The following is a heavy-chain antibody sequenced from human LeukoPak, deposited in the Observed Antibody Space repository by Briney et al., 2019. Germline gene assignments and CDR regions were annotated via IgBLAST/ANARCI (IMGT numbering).Heavy chain of an antibody. CDR3: ASAEPRGIIWYPS. CDR1: GASISSHNW. D-gene: IGHD6-13*01. CDR2: IYHSGST. J-gene: IGHJ5*02. Sequence: PSGTLSLTCAVSGASISSHNWWWSWVRQPPGKGLEWIGEIYHSGSTNYNPSLKSRVTMTVDKSKNQFSLNLSSATAADTAVYYCASAEPRGIIWYPSWGQGTLVTVSS. V-gene: IGHV4-4*02.